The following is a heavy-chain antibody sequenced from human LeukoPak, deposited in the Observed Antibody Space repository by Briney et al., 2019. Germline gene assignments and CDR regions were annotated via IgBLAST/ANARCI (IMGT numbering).Heavy chain of an antibody. CDR1: GYTFTGYY. V-gene: IGHV1-2*02. D-gene: IGHD6-19*01. Sequence: ASVKVSCKASGYTFTGYYMHWVRQAPGQGLEWMGWINPNSGGTNYAQKFQGRVTMTRDTSISTAYMELSRLRSDDTGVYYCARDSGWYNWFDPWGQGTLVTVSS. CDR3: ARDSGWYNWFDP. J-gene: IGHJ5*02. CDR2: INPNSGGT.